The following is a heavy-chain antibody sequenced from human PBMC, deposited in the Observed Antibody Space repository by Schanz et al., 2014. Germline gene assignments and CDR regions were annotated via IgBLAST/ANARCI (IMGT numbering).Heavy chain of an antibody. J-gene: IGHJ6*02. CDR1: GFTFSSYG. CDR3: AKHLYQYNYYGMDV. Sequence: QVHLVESGGGVVQPGRSLRLSCAASGFTFSSYGMHWVRQAPGKGLEWVAIISLDGSNQYYADSVKGRFTISRDNSKNTLYLQMNSLRAEDTAVYYCAKHLYQYNYYGMDVWGQGTTVTVSS. D-gene: IGHD2-2*02. CDR2: ISLDGSNQ. V-gene: IGHV3-30*18.